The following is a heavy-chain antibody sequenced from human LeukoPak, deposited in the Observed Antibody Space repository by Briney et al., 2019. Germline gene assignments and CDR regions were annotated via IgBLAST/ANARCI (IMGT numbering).Heavy chain of an antibody. CDR2: IYYSGST. J-gene: IGHJ4*02. D-gene: IGHD5-12*01. V-gene: IGHV4-30-4*01. CDR1: GGSISSGDYY. CDR3: ARDRNLRYSGYDSSDY. Sequence: PSQTLSLTCTVSGGSISSGDYYWSWIRQPPGKGLEWIGYIYYSGSTYYNPSLESRVTISVDTSKNQFSLKLSSVTAADTAVYYCARDRNLRYSGYDSSDYWGQGTLVTVSS.